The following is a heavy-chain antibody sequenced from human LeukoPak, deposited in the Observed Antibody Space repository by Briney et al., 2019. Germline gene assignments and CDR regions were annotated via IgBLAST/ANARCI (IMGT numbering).Heavy chain of an antibody. CDR2: VYTSGT. CDR3: ARGIRYQLGVVSWFDP. CDR1: GDPFTSHY. Sequence: SETLSLTCTVSGDPFTSHYGSWIRQPAGKGLEWIGRVYTSGTDYNPPLKSRVTMSLDTSKNQFSLHLRSVTAADTAVYYCARGIRYQLGVVSWFDPWGQGMLVTVSS. V-gene: IGHV4-4*07. J-gene: IGHJ5*02. D-gene: IGHD3-16*01.